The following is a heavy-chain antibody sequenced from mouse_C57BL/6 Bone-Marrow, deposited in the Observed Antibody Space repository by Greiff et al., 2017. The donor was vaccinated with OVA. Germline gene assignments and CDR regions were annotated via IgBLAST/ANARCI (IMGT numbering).Heavy chain of an antibody. Sequence: EVKVVESGGDLVKPGGSLKLSCAASGFTFSSYGMSLVRQTPDKRLEWVATISSGGSYTYYPDSVKGRFTISRDNAKNTLYLQMSSLKSEDTAMYYCARPITTVDYAMDYWGQGTSVTVSS. CDR3: ARPITTVDYAMDY. D-gene: IGHD1-1*01. CDR1: GFTFSSYG. V-gene: IGHV5-6*01. J-gene: IGHJ4*01. CDR2: ISSGGSYT.